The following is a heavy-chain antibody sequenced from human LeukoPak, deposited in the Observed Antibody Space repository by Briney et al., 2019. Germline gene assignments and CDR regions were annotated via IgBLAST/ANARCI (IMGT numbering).Heavy chain of an antibody. CDR3: ARDSLVVPAAVGNFDY. Sequence: SSSSSYIYYAASVKRLFTISSDNAKNSLYLQMTSLRAEDTAVYYCARDSLVVPAAVGNFDYWGQGTLVTVSS. V-gene: IGHV3-21*01. J-gene: IGHJ4*02. CDR2: SSSSSYI. D-gene: IGHD2-2*01.